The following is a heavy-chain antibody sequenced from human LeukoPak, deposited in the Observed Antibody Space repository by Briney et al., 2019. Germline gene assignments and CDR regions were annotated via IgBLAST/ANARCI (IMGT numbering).Heavy chain of an antibody. CDR3: ATTASGNHHWDH. CDR1: GYSFSTYW. Sequence: GESLKISCEGSGYSFSTYWIGWVRQMPGKGLEWMGIIYASNSETRYSPSFQGQVTISADESTRTAHLQWSSLEASDTAMYYCATTASGNHHWDHWGQGTLVTVSS. V-gene: IGHV5-51*01. D-gene: IGHD1-14*01. J-gene: IGHJ4*02. CDR2: IYASNSET.